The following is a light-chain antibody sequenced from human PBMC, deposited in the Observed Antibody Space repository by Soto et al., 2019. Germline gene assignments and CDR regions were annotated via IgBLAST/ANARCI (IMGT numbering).Light chain of an antibody. CDR2: GAS. CDR3: QQYNNWRRT. Sequence: EIVMTQSPATLSVSPGERATLSCRASQSVSSNLAWYQQKPSQAPRLLIYGASTRATGIPARFSGSGSGTEFTLTISSLQSEDFAVYYCQQYNNWRRTFGQGTKV. V-gene: IGKV3-15*01. J-gene: IGKJ1*01. CDR1: QSVSSN.